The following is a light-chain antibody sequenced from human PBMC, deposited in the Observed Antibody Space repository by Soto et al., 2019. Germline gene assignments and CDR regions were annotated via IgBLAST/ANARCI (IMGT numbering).Light chain of an antibody. CDR2: EVS. J-gene: IGLJ2*01. V-gene: IGLV2-14*01. CDR3: SSYRSPSRV. CDR1: SSDVGAYTY. Sequence: QSALTQPASVSGSPGQSITISCTGTSSDVGAYTYVSWYQQHPGKAPKLIIYEVSNRPSGVSNRFSGSKSGNTASLTISGLQAEDEADYYCSSYRSPSRVFGGGTKLTVL.